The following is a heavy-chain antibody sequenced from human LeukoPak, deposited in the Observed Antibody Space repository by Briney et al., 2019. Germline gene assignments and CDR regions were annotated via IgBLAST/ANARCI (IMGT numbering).Heavy chain of an antibody. D-gene: IGHD3-10*01. CDR2: IYNSGST. V-gene: IGHV4-4*07. Sequence: SETLSLTCTVSGGSISSYYWSWIRQPAGKGLEWIGRIYNSGSTSYNPSLKSRVTISVDTSKNQFSLKLSSVTAADTAVYYCAGGGYYYGSGSYWGQGTLVTVSS. J-gene: IGHJ4*02. CDR1: GGSISSYY. CDR3: AGGGYYYGSGSY.